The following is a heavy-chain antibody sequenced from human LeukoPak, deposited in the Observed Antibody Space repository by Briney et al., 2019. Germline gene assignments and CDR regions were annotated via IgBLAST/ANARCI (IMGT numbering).Heavy chain of an antibody. CDR1: GYTFTGYY. V-gene: IGHV1-2*02. CDR3: ARDVYPDYYDSSGSTHDAFDI. Sequence: GASVKVSCKASGYTFTGYYMHWVRQAPGQGLEWMGWINPNSGGTNYAQKFQGRVTMTRDTSISTAYMELSRLRSDDTAVYYCARDVYPDYYDSSGSTHDAFDIWGQGTMVTVSS. D-gene: IGHD3-22*01. J-gene: IGHJ3*02. CDR2: INPNSGGT.